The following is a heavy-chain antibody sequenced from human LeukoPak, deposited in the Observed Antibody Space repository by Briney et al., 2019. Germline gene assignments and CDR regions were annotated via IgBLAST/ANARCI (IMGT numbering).Heavy chain of an antibody. D-gene: IGHD2-21*02. Sequence: ASVKVSCKASGYTFTSHYMHWVRQAPGQGLEWMGIINPSGGTTSYVQKFHDRLTMTRDTSTSTVYMELSSLKSEDTAVYYCARGRMTRDIWGQGTMVTVSS. J-gene: IGHJ3*02. V-gene: IGHV1-46*01. CDR2: INPSGGTT. CDR3: ARGRMTRDI. CDR1: GYTFTSHY.